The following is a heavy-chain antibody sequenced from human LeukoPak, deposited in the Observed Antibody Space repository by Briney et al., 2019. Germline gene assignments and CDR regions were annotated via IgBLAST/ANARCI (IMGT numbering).Heavy chain of an antibody. CDR3: ARGLSNWFDP. Sequence: GGSLRLSCVGSGFTFSRYWLNWVRQAPGKGLEWVANMNQDGSEIYYLDSVKGRFTISRDNAKNSVYLQMNGLKAEDTAVYYCARGLSNWFDPWGQGTLVTVSS. D-gene: IGHD3-16*01. CDR1: GFTFSRYW. CDR2: MNQDGSEI. J-gene: IGHJ5*02. V-gene: IGHV3-7*01.